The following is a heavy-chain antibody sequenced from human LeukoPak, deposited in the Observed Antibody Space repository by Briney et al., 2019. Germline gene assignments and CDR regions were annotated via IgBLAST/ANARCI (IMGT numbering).Heavy chain of an antibody. CDR1: GYSFTSYW. D-gene: IGHD3-10*01. Sequence: GESLKISCKGSGYSFTSYWISWVRQMPGKGLEWMGRIDPSDSYTNYSPSFQGHVTISADKSISTAYLQWSSLKASDTAMYYCERRSFYNTGNDAFDIWGQGTMVTVSS. J-gene: IGHJ3*02. CDR3: ERRSFYNTGNDAFDI. CDR2: IDPSDSYT. V-gene: IGHV5-10-1*01.